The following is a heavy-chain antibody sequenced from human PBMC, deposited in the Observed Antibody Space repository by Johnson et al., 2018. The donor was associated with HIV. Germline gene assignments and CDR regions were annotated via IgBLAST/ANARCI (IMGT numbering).Heavy chain of an antibody. CDR2: IWYYGSTK. J-gene: IGHJ3*02. D-gene: IGHD3-10*01. CDR3: ASEVRGVLDI. V-gene: IGHV3-30*02. CDR1: GFTFSSHG. Sequence: QVQLVESGGGVVRPGGSLRLSCAASGFTFSSHGMHWVRQAPGKGLEWVAVIWYYGSTKYYADSVKGRFTISRDNSKNTLYLQMNSLRAEDTAVYYCASEVRGVLDIWGQGTMVTVSS.